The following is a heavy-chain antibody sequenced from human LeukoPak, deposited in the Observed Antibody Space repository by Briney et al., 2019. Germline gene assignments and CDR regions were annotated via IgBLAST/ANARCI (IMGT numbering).Heavy chain of an antibody. Sequence: PGGSLRLSCAASGFTFSRYEMNWVRQAPGKGLEWVSYISRSGETIYFADSVKGRFTISRDNDKNSLYLQMSSLRAEDTAVYYCARDYASDYWGQGTLVTVPS. CDR1: GFTFSRYE. D-gene: IGHD3-10*01. CDR2: ISRSGETI. J-gene: IGHJ4*02. V-gene: IGHV3-48*03. CDR3: ARDYASDY.